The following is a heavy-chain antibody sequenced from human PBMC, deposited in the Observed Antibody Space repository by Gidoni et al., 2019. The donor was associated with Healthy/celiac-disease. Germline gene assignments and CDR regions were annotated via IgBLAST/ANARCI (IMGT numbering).Heavy chain of an antibody. Sequence: EVQLVESGGGLVTPGGSLRLSCAASGFTFSSYSMNWVRQAPGKGLEWVSSISSSSSYIYYADSVKGRFTISRDNAKNSLYLQMNSLRAEDTAVYYCARNLMSTVTTCHDYWGQGTLVTVSS. D-gene: IGHD4-4*01. CDR1: GFTFSSYS. J-gene: IGHJ4*02. CDR3: ARNLMSTVTTCHDY. V-gene: IGHV3-21*01. CDR2: ISSSSSYI.